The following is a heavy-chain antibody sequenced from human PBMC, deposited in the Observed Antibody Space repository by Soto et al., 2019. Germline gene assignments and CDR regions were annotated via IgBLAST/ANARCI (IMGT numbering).Heavy chain of an antibody. D-gene: IGHD3-10*01. CDR3: AKKYSYDSGTYLYHFDC. Sequence: GGSLRLSCAASRFTFSSYAMSWVRQAPGKGLEWVSVISGSGAGTYYAESVKGRFTISRDNSKNTMYMQMNSLRAEDTALYFCAKKYSYDSGTYLYHFDCWGQGTLVTVSS. CDR2: ISGSGAGT. V-gene: IGHV3-23*01. J-gene: IGHJ4*02. CDR1: RFTFSSYA.